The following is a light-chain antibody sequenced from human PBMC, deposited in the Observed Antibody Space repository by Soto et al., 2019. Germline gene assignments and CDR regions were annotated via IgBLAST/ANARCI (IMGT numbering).Light chain of an antibody. Sequence: TQPASVSGSPGQSITISCTGTSNDVGGYKYVSWHQQHPGKAPKLMIYEVSNRPSGVSTRFSASRSGNTASLTISGLQAEDEADYYCSAYTSIKEVFGGGTKLTVL. CDR1: SNDVGGYKY. V-gene: IGLV2-14*01. J-gene: IGLJ2*01. CDR3: SAYTSIKEV. CDR2: EVS.